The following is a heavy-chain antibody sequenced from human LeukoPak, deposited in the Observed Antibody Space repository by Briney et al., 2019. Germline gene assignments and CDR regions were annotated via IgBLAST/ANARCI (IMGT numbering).Heavy chain of an antibody. CDR1: SYTFTNYA. CDR2: ISAYNGNT. Sequence: GASVKVSCKASSYTFTNYAFTWVRQAPGRGLEWMGWISAYNGNTNYAQKLQGRVTMTTDTSTSTAYMELRSLRSDDTAVYYCARGLEWLTRRHTWFDPWGQGTLVTVSS. D-gene: IGHD3-3*01. J-gene: IGHJ5*02. V-gene: IGHV1-18*01. CDR3: ARGLEWLTRRHTWFDP.